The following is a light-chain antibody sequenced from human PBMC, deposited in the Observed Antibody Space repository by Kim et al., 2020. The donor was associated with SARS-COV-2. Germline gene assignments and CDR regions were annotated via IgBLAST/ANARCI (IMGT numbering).Light chain of an antibody. CDR3: CSYAGSYTPYV. V-gene: IGLV2-11*01. Sequence: QSITITCTGNSTDVGIYNYVSWYQQHPDRAPKLMIFDVTERPSGVPDRFSGSESGNTASLTISGLQAEDEADYYCCSYAGSYTPYVFGTGTKVTVL. J-gene: IGLJ1*01. CDR1: STDVGIYNY. CDR2: DVT.